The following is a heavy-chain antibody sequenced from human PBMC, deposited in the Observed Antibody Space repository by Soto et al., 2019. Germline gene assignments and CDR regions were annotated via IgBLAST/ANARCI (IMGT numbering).Heavy chain of an antibody. CDR2: ISSSGSTA. D-gene: IGHD5-18*01. CDR1: GFTFSRFE. J-gene: IGHJ4*02. Sequence: GGSXRLSCSASGFTFSRFELHWVRQAPGKGLEWISYISSSGSTAYYASSVEGRFTISRDNANNSVYLQMDSLRAEDTALYYCTRADWLHYLSLYWGQGALVTVYS. V-gene: IGHV3-48*03. CDR3: TRADWLHYLSLY.